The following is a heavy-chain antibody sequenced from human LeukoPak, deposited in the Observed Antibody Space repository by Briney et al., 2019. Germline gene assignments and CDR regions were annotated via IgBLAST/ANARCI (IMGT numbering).Heavy chain of an antibody. J-gene: IGHJ6*03. Sequence: PSETLFLTYTVSGGSISSSSYYWGWIRQPPGKGLEWIGSIYYSGSTYYNPSLKSRVTISVDTSKNQFSLKLSSVTAADTAVYYCARDTGYCSGGSCYVYYYYMDVWGKGTTVTISS. V-gene: IGHV4-39*07. CDR2: IYYSGST. CDR3: ARDTGYCSGGSCYVYYYYMDV. CDR1: GGSISSSSYY. D-gene: IGHD2-15*01.